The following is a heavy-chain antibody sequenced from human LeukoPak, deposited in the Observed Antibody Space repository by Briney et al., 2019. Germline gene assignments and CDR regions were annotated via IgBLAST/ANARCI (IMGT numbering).Heavy chain of an antibody. J-gene: IGHJ4*02. CDR3: ARVLDSSSWTDY. CDR1: GYTFTGYY. CDR2: INPNSGGT. V-gene: IGHV1-2*02. D-gene: IGHD6-13*01. Sequence: ASVKVSCKASGYTFTGYYMHWVRQAPGQGLEWMGWINPNSGGTNYAQKFQGRVTMTRDTSISTAYMELSRLRSDDTAVYHCARVLDSSSWTDYWGQGTLVTVSS.